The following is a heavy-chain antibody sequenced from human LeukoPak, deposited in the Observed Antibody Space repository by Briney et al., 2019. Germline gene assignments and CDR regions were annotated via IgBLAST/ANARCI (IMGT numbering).Heavy chain of an antibody. V-gene: IGHV3-53*01. CDR2: IYSGGST. D-gene: IGHD4-17*01. CDR1: GFTVSSNY. Sequence: GGSLRLSCAASGFTVSSNYMSWVRQAPGKGLEWVSVIYSGGSTYYADSVKGRFAISRDNSKNTLYLQMNSLRAEDTAVYYCARDLGYGDFYFDYWGQGTLVTVSS. J-gene: IGHJ4*02. CDR3: ARDLGYGDFYFDY.